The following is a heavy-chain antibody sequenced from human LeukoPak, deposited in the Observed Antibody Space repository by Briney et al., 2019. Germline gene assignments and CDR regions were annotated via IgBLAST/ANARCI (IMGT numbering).Heavy chain of an antibody. V-gene: IGHV1-2*02. J-gene: IGHJ4*01. CDR3: ARSRRILGGPENAGDFFDF. D-gene: IGHD3-16*01. CDR1: GYTFTGYY. CDR2: INPNSGAT. Sequence: GASVKVSCKASGYTFTGYYMHWVRQAPGQGLEWMGWINPNSGATHYAQSFQARVTMTRDTSIASSYMELTGLESDDTAVYYCARSRRILGGPENAGDFFDFWGQGSLVTVSS.